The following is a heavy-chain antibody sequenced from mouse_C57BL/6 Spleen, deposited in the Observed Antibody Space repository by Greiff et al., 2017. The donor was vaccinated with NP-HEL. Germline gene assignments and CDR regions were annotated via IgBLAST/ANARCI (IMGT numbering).Heavy chain of an antibody. CDR2: IDSSDSET. V-gene: IGHV1-52*01. CDR3: ARDYYGSYDY. Sequence: VQLQQPGAELVRPGSSVKLSCKASGYTFTSYWMHWVKQRPIQGLEWIGNIDSSDSETHYNQKFKDKATLTVDKSSSTAYMQLSSLTSEDSAVYYCARDYYGSYDYWGQGTTLTVSS. D-gene: IGHD1-1*01. CDR1: GYTFTSYW. J-gene: IGHJ2*01.